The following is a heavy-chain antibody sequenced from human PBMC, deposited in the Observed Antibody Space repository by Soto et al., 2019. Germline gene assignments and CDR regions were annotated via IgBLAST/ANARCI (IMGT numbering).Heavy chain of an antibody. CDR2: ISAYNGNT. V-gene: IGHV1-18*01. D-gene: IGHD2-15*01. CDR3: ARDFERYCNGGSCYSKPYNWFDP. J-gene: IGHJ5*02. CDR1: GYTFTSYG. Sequence: ASVKVSCKASGYTFTSYGISWVRQAPGQGLEWMGWISAYNGNTNYAQKLQGRVTMTTDTSTSTAYMELRSLRSDDTAVYYCARDFERYCNGGSCYSKPYNWFDPWGQGTLVTVSS.